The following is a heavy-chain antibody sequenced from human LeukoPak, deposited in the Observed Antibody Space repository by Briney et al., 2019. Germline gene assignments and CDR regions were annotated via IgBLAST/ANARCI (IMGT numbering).Heavy chain of an antibody. CDR1: GFTFSNAW. V-gene: IGHV3-53*01. D-gene: IGHD3-16*02. Sequence: QTGGSLRLSCAASGFTFSNAWMSWVRQAPGKRLECVSVIYSDGTTYYADSAKGRFTISRDNSKNTLYLQMNSLRAEDTAVYYCARDIARDYWGQGTLVTVSS. CDR2: IYSDGTT. CDR3: ARDIARDY. J-gene: IGHJ4*02.